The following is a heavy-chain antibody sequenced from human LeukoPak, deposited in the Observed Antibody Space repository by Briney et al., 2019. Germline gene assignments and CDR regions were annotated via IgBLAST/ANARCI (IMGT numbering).Heavy chain of an antibody. D-gene: IGHD5-12*01. CDR3: ARGPSGYHNT. J-gene: IGHJ4*02. Sequence: PGGSLRLSCAASGFTFSNAWMSWVRQAPGKGLEWVGRIKSKTDGGTTDYAAPVKGRFTISRDDSKNTLYLQMNSLRAEDTAVYYCARGPSGYHNTGGQGTLVTVFS. CDR1: GFTFSNAW. V-gene: IGHV3-15*01. CDR2: IKSKTDGGTT.